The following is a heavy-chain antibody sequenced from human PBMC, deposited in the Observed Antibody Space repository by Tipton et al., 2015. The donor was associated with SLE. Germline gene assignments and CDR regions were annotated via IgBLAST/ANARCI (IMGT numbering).Heavy chain of an antibody. CDR2: IYYSGST. V-gene: IGHV4-39*07. CDR1: GGSISSSNYY. D-gene: IGHD3-10*01. Sequence: TLSLTCTVSGGSISSSNYYWGWIRQPPGKGLEWIGSIYYSGSTYYNPSLKSRVSISVDTSKNQFFLNLRSVTAADTAVYFCARGGASVLIRKTYCDNWGQGSLVTVSS. J-gene: IGHJ4*02. CDR3: ARGGASVLIRKTYCDN.